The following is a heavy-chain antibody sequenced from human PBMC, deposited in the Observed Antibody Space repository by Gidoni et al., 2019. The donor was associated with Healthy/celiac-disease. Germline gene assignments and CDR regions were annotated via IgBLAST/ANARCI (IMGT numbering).Heavy chain of an antibody. Sequence: QVQLVQSGAEVKKPGASVKVSCKASGYTFTSYAMHWVRQAPGQRLEWMGWINAGNGNTKYSQKFQGRVTITRDTSASTAYMELSSLRSEDTAVYYCARDLAPVGPDTYYYYGMDVWGQGTTVTVSS. CDR2: INAGNGNT. CDR3: ARDLAPVGPDTYYYYGMDV. J-gene: IGHJ6*02. CDR1: GYTFTSYA. V-gene: IGHV1-3*01. D-gene: IGHD1-26*01.